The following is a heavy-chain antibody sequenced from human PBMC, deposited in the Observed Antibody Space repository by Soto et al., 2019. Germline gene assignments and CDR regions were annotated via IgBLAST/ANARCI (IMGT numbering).Heavy chain of an antibody. CDR1: GFTFSSCA. CDR2: INTDGSDT. Sequence: PGGSLRLSCAASGFTFSSCAMSWVRQAPGKGLEWVSRINTDGSDTSYADSVKGRFTISRDNAKNTLYLQMNSLRAEDTAVYYCTRDRRWELSGGGAFDIWGQGTMVTVSS. J-gene: IGHJ3*02. V-gene: IGHV3-74*01. CDR3: TRDRRWELSGGGAFDI. D-gene: IGHD1-26*01.